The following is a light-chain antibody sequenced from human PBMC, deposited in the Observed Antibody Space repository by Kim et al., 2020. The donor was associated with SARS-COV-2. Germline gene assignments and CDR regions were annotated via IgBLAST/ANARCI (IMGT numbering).Light chain of an antibody. V-gene: IGLV1-51*01. CDR3: GTWDSSLSAV. CDR2: DNN. CDR1: SSNIVNNY. J-gene: IGLJ3*02. Sequence: PGQKVTTSCSGSSSNIVNNYVSWYQQRPGTAPKLLIYDNNKRPSGIPDRFSGSKSGTSATLGITGLQTGDEADYYCGTWDSSLSAVFGGGTQLTVL.